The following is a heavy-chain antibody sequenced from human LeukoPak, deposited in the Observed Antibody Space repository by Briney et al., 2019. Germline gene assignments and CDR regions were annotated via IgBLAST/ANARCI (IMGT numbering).Heavy chain of an antibody. J-gene: IGHJ4*02. CDR2: IRGNGDT. V-gene: IGHV3-23*01. CDR3: AKARWVSDADAVL. D-gene: IGHD3-10*01. Sequence: GCSLRLSCVASGFSFTSYAMSWVRQAPARGLEWVASIRGNGDTFYAASAMGGFILSRDDSRNTAYVQLNSLKVSDTGVDYCAKARWVSDADAVLWAQGPLVPVS. CDR1: GFSFTSYA.